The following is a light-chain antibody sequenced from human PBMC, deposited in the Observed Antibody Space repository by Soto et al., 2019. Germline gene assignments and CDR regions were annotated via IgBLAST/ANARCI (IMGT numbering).Light chain of an antibody. J-gene: IGKJ2*01. V-gene: IGKV3-20*01. Sequence: EIVLTQSPGTLSLSPGERATLSCRASQSVSSSYLAWYQQRPGQAPRLLIYSASTRATGIPDRFSGSGSGTDFTLTSSRLEPEDFAVYYCQQYDNSLYTFGQGTKLEIK. CDR3: QQYDNSLYT. CDR2: SAS. CDR1: QSVSSSY.